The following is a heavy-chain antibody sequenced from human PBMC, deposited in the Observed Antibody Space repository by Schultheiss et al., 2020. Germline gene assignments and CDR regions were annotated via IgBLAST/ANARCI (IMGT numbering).Heavy chain of an antibody. CDR3: ARGGGNFDY. Sequence: GGSLRLSCAASGFTFSTYAMSWVRQAPGKGLEWVSGISWNSGSIGYADSVKGRFTISRDNAKNSLYLQMNSLRAEDTAVYYCARGGGNFDYWGQGTLVTGSS. V-gene: IGHV3-9*01. J-gene: IGHJ4*02. D-gene: IGHD3-16*01. CDR1: GFTFSTYA. CDR2: ISWNSGSI.